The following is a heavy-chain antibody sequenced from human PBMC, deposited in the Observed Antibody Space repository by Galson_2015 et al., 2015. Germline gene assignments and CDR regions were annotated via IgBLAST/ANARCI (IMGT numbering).Heavy chain of an antibody. D-gene: IGHD5-18*01. J-gene: IGHJ4*02. Sequence: SESLSLTCGVFVGSFSGYDWNWIRQSPGKGLEWIGAVNQSGDTRYNPSLECRVAVSVDTSTKQFSLRLSSVTAADSGVYFCARTTSRGYTYGLRYWGQGTLVTVSS. V-gene: IGHV4-34*01. CDR3: ARTTSRGYTYGLRY. CDR2: VNQSGDT. CDR1: VGSFSGYD.